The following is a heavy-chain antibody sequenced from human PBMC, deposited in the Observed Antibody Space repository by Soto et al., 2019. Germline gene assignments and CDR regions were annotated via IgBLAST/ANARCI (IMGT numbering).Heavy chain of an antibody. CDR2: INPRDSDA. CDR3: ARHSRYSPGSYGMDV. D-gene: IGHD4-4*01. CDR1: DYTFAAYW. Sequence: GESLKISCKGFDYTFAAYWIGWVRQMPGKGLEWMGVINPRDSDAKYSPPFQGQVTISADKSISTAFLQWRSLKASDTAMYSCARHSRYSPGSYGMDVWGQGTTVTVSS. J-gene: IGHJ6*02. V-gene: IGHV5-51*01.